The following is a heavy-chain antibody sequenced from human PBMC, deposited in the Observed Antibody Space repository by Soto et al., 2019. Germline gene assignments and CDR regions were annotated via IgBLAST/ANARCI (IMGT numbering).Heavy chain of an antibody. CDR1: GGSFSGYY. CDR2: INHSGST. D-gene: IGHD3-10*01. Sequence: SETLSLTCAVYGGSFSGYYWSWIRQPPGKGLEWIGEINHSGSTNYNPSLKSRVTISVDTSKNQFSLKLSSVTAADTAVYYCARTAYQLPGVTMVRGVIRYFDYWGQGTLVTVSS. CDR3: ARTAYQLPGVTMVRGVIRYFDY. V-gene: IGHV4-34*01. J-gene: IGHJ4*02.